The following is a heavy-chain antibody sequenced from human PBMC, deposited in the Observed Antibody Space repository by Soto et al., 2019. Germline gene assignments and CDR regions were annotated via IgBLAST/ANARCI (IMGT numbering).Heavy chain of an antibody. J-gene: IGHJ4*02. V-gene: IGHV3-48*01. CDR2: ISSSSSTI. Sequence: PGGSLRLSCAASGFTFSSYSMNWVRQAPGKGLEWVSYISSSSSTIYYADSVKGRFTISRDNSKNTLYLQMNSLRAEDTAVYYCAKGGVDWLYYFDYWGQGTLVTVSS. CDR3: AKGGVDWLYYFDY. CDR1: GFTFSSYS. D-gene: IGHD3-9*01.